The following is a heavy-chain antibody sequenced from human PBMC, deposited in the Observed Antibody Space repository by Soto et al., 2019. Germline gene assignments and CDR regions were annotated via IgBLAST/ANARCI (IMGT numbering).Heavy chain of an antibody. J-gene: IGHJ3*01. D-gene: IGHD6-6*01. CDR1: GFQFSSYE. Sequence: AGGSLRLSCAASGFQFSSYEMSWVRQAPGKGLEWVAHISHSGATIFYTDSVKGRFTISRDNTNNSLSLQMNSLRADDTAIYYCARGAFWYTTSTTDDAFDVWGQGTVVTVSS. CDR3: ARGAFWYTTSTTDDAFDV. CDR2: ISHSGATI. V-gene: IGHV3-48*03.